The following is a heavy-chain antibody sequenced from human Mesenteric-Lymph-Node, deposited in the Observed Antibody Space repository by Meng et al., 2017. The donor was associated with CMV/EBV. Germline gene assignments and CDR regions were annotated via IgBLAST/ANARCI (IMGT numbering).Heavy chain of an antibody. Sequence: ASVKVSCKASGYTFTGFYIHWVRQAPGQGLEWMGCINPNTGDTNHAQKIQGRVTVTSDTSISTAYMELSSLTSDDTAVYYCARAVAVAGTRRRFWFDPWGQGTLVTVSS. CDR1: GYTFTGFY. V-gene: IGHV1-2*02. D-gene: IGHD6-19*01. J-gene: IGHJ5*02. CDR3: ARAVAVAGTRRRFWFDP. CDR2: INPNTGDT.